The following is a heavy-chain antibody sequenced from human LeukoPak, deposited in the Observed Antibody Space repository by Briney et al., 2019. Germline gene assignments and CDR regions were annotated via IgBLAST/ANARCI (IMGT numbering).Heavy chain of an antibody. V-gene: IGHV3-7*01. CDR1: GLTLSSRW. CDR2: IDKDGSEE. J-gene: IGHJ4*02. Sequence: GGSLRLSCSASGLTLSSRWVNWVRQAPGKGLEGVAIIDKDGSEENYVDSARGRFTISRDNAWNLVYLQMNSLRVEDTAVYYCATSNSGPEYWGQGTLVTVSS. D-gene: IGHD4-23*01. CDR3: ATSNSGPEY.